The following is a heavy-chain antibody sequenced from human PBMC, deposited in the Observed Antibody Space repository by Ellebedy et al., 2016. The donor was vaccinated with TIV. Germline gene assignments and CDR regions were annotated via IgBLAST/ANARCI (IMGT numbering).Heavy chain of an antibody. D-gene: IGHD4-17*01. CDR1: GFTFSSYA. CDR3: AKDRQRCPFDY. Sequence: ETLSLTCAASGFTFSSYAMSWVRQAPGKGLEWVSTISGSGGTTYYADSVKGRFTISRDNSKNTLYLQMNSLRAEDTAVYYCAKDRQRCPFDYWGQGTLVTVSS. J-gene: IGHJ4*02. CDR2: ISGSGGTT. V-gene: IGHV3-23*01.